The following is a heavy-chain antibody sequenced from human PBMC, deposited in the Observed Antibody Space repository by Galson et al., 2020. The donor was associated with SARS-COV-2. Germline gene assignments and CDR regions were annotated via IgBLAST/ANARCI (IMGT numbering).Heavy chain of an antibody. D-gene: IGHD2-15*01. CDR2: IGGSGTDT. CDR3: AKAPRGYSLVGYYYIDV. V-gene: IGHV3-23*01. CDR1: GFTFDTYA. J-gene: IGHJ6*03. Sequence: GESLKISCVASGFTFDTYAMTWVRQAPGKGLEWVSGIGGSGTDTYYADSVKGRFTISRDSSNNTLYLQMNSLRAEDTAVYYCAKAPRGYSLVGYYYIDVWGKGTTVTVSS.